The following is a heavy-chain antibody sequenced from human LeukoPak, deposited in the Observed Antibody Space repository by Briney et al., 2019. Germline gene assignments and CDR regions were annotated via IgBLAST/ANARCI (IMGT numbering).Heavy chain of an antibody. CDR2: INPNSGGT. D-gene: IGHD2-15*01. CDR3: ARVGGYYFAPDY. CDR1: GYTFTGYY. J-gene: IGHJ4*02. V-gene: IGHV1-2*02. Sequence: ASVKVSCKASGYTFTGYYMHWVRQAPGQGLEWMGWINPNSGGTNYAQKFQGRVTMTRDTSTSTAYMDLRSLRSDDTAVYYCARVGGYYFAPDYWGQGTLVTVSS.